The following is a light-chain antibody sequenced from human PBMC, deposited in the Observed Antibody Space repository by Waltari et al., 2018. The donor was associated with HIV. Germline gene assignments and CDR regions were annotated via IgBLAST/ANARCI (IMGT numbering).Light chain of an antibody. V-gene: IGKV4-1*01. CDR2: SAS. Sequence: DIVMTQSPHSLALSLGERATINCKSSQSPLYSSKNENFLAWYQQKPGQTPQLLIYSASTRGSGVPDRFSGSGSGTDFTLTINSLQSGDVAVYFCQQYYTTPPTFGQGTRVEIK. CDR1: QSPLYSSKNENF. J-gene: IGKJ1*01. CDR3: QQYYTTPPT.